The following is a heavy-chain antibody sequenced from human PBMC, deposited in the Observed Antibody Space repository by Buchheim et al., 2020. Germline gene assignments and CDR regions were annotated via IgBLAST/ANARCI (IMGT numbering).Heavy chain of an antibody. CDR2: ISSSGTTI. CDR1: GFTFSSYE. J-gene: IGHJ4*02. V-gene: IGHV3-48*03. D-gene: IGHD6-19*01. CDR3: AKGGQWLVRPLFDY. Sequence: EVQLEESGGGLVQPGGSLRLSCAASGFTFSSYEMNWVRQAPGKGLEWVSYISSSGTTIYYADSVKGRFTISRDNSKNTLYLQMNSLRAEDTAVYYCAKGGQWLVRPLFDYWGQGTL.